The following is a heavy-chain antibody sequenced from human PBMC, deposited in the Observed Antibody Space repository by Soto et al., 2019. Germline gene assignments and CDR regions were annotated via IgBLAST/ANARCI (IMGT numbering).Heavy chain of an antibody. CDR2: IYYSGST. D-gene: IGHD2-15*01. Sequence: SEPLSLTCTVSGGSISSSSYYWGWIRQPPGKGLEWIGSIYYSGSTYYNPSLKSRVTISVDTSKNQFSLKLSSVTAADTAVYYCARQIGYCSGGSCYSALNWFDPWGQGTLVTVSS. CDR1: GGSISSSSYY. CDR3: ARQIGYCSGGSCYSALNWFDP. J-gene: IGHJ5*02. V-gene: IGHV4-39*01.